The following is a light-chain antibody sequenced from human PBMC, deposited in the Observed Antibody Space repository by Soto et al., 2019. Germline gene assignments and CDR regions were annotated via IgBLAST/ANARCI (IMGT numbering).Light chain of an antibody. CDR3: LQVANFPRT. CDR1: QDINSR. CDR2: AAT. Sequence: DIQMTQSPSSVSASVGDTVTITCRASQDINSRLAWFQQQPGRPPKYVIQAATMLQSGFPSRFAGSGSLRDFTLTIHTLQPEDSATYYCLQVANFPRTFGPGTKVE. V-gene: IGKV1-12*01. J-gene: IGKJ1*01.